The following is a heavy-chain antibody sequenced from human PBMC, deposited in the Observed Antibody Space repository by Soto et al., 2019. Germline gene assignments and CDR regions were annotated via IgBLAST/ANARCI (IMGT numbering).Heavy chain of an antibody. CDR3: AREADNYYYYGMDV. CDR2: NSAYNGNT. J-gene: IGHJ6*02. CDR1: GYTFTSYG. Sequence: GASVKVSCKASGYTFTSYGISWVRQAPGQGLEWMGWNSAYNGNTNYAQRLQGRVTMTTDTSTSTAYMELRSLRSDDTAVYYCAREADNYYYYGMDVWGQGTTVTVSS. D-gene: IGHD3-9*01. V-gene: IGHV1-18*01.